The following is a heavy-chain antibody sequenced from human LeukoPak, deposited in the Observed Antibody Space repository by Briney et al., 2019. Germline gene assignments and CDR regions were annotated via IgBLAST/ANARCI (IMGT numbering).Heavy chain of an antibody. CDR1: GFTFSSYS. CDR2: ISSSSSTI. V-gene: IGHV3-48*01. Sequence: GGSLRLSCAASGFTFSSYSMNWVRQAPGKGLEWVSYISSSSSTIYYADSVKGRFTISRDNAKNSLYLQMNSLRGDDTAMYYCVKENWFDPWGQGTLVTVSS. J-gene: IGHJ5*02. CDR3: VKENWFDP.